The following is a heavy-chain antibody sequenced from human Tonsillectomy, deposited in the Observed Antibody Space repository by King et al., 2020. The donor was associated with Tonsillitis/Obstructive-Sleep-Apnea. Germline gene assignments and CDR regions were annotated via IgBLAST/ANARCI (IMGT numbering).Heavy chain of an antibody. D-gene: IGHD2-2*01. CDR3: AREAEDCSRNGCSFDP. CDR2: IHYSGST. V-gene: IGHV4-61*01. CDR1: GGSVSSGPYF. J-gene: IGHJ5*02. Sequence: QLQESGPGLVKPSETLSLRCTVSGGSVSSGPYFWTWIRQPPGKGLEGIGNIHYSGSTNYSPSLKSRVTISVDTSKNQFSLNFKSVTAAETAVYYCAREAEDCSRNGCSFDPWGQGTVVIVSS.